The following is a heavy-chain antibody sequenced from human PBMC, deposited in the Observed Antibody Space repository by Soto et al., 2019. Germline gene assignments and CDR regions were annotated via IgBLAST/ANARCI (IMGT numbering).Heavy chain of an antibody. D-gene: IGHD2-21*02. CDR1: GESISSSSYY. V-gene: IGHV4-39*01. CDR2: IYYSGRT. Sequence: LTFIVSGESISSSSYYWGWIRQPPGKGLEWIGSIYYSGRTYYNPSFKSRVTISIDTSKNQFSLKLSSVTATDTAVYYCARQRTTVVTQAYFEHWGQGALVTVSS. J-gene: IGHJ4*02. CDR3: ARQRTTVVTQAYFEH.